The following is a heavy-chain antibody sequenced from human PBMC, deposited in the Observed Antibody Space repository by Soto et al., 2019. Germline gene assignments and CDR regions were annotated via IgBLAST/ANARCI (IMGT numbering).Heavy chain of an antibody. Sequence: LRLSCAASGFTFSSYSMNWVRQAPGKGLEWVSSISSSSSYIYYADSVKGRFTISRDNAKNSLYLQMNSLRAEDTAVYYCARGTLAAAVDYWGQGTLVTVSS. CDR2: ISSSSSYI. CDR3: ARGTLAAAVDY. V-gene: IGHV3-21*01. J-gene: IGHJ4*02. CDR1: GFTFSSYS. D-gene: IGHD6-13*01.